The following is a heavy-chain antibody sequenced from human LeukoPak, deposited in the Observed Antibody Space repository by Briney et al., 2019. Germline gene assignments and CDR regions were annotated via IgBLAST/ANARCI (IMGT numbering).Heavy chain of an antibody. D-gene: IGHD5-12*01. CDR2: MNPNSGNT. CDR3: ARGDIVATPLDY. V-gene: IGHV1-8*01. J-gene: IGHJ4*02. Sequence: ASVKVSCKASGYTFTSYDINWVRQATGQGLEWMGWMNPNSGNTGYAQKFQGRVTMTRNTSISTAYMELSSLRSEDTAVYYCARGDIVATPLDYWGQGTLVTVSS. CDR1: GYTFTSYD.